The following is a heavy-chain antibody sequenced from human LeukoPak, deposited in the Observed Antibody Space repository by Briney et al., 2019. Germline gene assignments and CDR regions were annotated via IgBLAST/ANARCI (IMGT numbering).Heavy chain of an antibody. CDR2: IYYSGTT. Sequence: SETLSLTCTVSGGSISSYYWSWIRQPPGKGLEWIGYIYYSGTTNYNPSLKSRVTISVDTSKNQFSLKLSSVTAADTAVYYCARNLDYWGQGTLVTVSS. CDR1: GGSISSYY. CDR3: ARNLDY. V-gene: IGHV4-59*01. J-gene: IGHJ4*02.